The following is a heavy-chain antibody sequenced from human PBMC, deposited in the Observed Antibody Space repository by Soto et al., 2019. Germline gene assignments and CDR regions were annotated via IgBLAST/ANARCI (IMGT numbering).Heavy chain of an antibody. CDR3: ARTAGVRVRGALDI. V-gene: IGHV3-30-3*01. Sequence: QVHLEESGGGVVQPGTSLRRSCVASGFTFSSYGMHWVRQAPGKGLEWVAVIPNTENKKYYADSVKGRFTISRDNSQNTLFLQMDSLMSEDTAMYYCARTAGVRVRGALDIRGQMTIGTVS. CDR2: IPNTENKK. CDR1: GFTFSSYG. D-gene: IGHD6-13*01. J-gene: IGHJ3*02.